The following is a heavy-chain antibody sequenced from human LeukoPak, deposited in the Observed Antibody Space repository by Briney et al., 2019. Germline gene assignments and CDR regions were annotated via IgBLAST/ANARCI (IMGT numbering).Heavy chain of an antibody. V-gene: IGHV1-2*04. CDR2: INPNSGGT. Sequence: ASVKVSCKASGYTFTGYYMHWVRQAPGQGLEWMGWINPNSGGTNYAQKFQGWVTMTRDTSISTAYMELSRLRSGDTAVYYCARSLVGATQAFDYWGQGTLVTVSS. CDR3: ARSLVGATQAFDY. J-gene: IGHJ4*02. D-gene: IGHD1-26*01. CDR1: GYTFTGYY.